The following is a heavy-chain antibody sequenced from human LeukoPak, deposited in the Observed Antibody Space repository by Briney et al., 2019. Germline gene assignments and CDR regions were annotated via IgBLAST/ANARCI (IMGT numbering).Heavy chain of an antibody. V-gene: IGHV4-59*08. J-gene: IGHJ4*02. D-gene: IGHD3-10*01. CDR3: ARLRYGSGGYYFDY. Sequence: PSETLSLTCTVSGGSISSYYWSWIRQPPGKGLEWIGYIHYSGSTNYNPSLKSRVTISVDTSKNQFSLKLSSVTAADTAVYYCARLRYGSGGYYFDYWGQGTLVTVSS. CDR2: IHYSGST. CDR1: GGSISSYY.